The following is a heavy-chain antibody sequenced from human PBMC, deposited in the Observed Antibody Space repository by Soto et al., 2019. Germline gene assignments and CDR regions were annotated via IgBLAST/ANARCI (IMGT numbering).Heavy chain of an antibody. CDR3: ARDQGAIGYNWFDP. J-gene: IGHJ5*02. CDR2: IYYSGST. CDR1: GGSISSGGYY. D-gene: IGHD2-15*01. V-gene: IGHV4-31*03. Sequence: QVQLQESGPGLVKPSQTLSLTCTVSGGSISSGGYYWSWIRQHPGKGLEWIGYIYYSGSTYYNPALKSRVTISVDTSKNQFSRKLSSVTAADTAVYYCARDQGAIGYNWFDPWGQGTLVTVSS.